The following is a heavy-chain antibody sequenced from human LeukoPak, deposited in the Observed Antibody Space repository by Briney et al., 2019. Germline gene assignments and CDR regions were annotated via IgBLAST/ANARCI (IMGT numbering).Heavy chain of an antibody. Sequence: PGGSLRLSCAASGFTFSSYSMNWVRQAPGKGLEWVSSISSSSSYIYYADSVKGRFTISRDNAKNSLYLQMNSLRAEGTAVYYCARGGMTTVTTWPGYWGQGTLVTVSS. CDR3: ARGGMTTVTTWPGY. CDR1: GFTFSSYS. D-gene: IGHD4-17*01. CDR2: ISSSSSYI. J-gene: IGHJ4*02. V-gene: IGHV3-21*01.